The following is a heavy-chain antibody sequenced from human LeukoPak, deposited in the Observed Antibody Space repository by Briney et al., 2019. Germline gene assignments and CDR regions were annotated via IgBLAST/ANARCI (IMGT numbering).Heavy chain of an antibody. V-gene: IGHV4-34*01. CDR1: GGSFSGYY. J-gene: IGHJ5*02. Sequence: SETLSLTCAVYGGSFSGYYWSWIRQPPGKGLEWIGEINHSGSTNYNPSLKSRVTISVDTSKNQFSLKLSSVTAADTAVYYCARGIIVVVPAAIRGPGWFDPWGQETLVTVSS. CDR3: ARGIIVVVPAAIRGPGWFDP. D-gene: IGHD2-2*01. CDR2: INHSGST.